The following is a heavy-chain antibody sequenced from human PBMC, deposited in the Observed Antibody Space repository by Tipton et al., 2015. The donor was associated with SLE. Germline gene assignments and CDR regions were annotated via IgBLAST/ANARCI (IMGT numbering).Heavy chain of an antibody. CDR2: ISSSSSYI. D-gene: IGHD6-13*01. V-gene: IGHV3-21*01. J-gene: IGHJ4*02. Sequence: SLRLSCAASGFSFSSYSMNWVRQAPGKGLEWVSSISSSSSYIYYADSVKGRFTISRDNAKNSLYLQMNSLRAEDTAVYYCARVPVGAAAARGGYFDYWGQGTLVTVSS. CDR3: ARVPVGAAAARGGYFDY. CDR1: GFSFSSYS.